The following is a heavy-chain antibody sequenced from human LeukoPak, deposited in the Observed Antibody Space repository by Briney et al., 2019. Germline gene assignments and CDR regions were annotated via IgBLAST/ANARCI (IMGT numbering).Heavy chain of an antibody. Sequence: ASVKVSCKVSGYTLTELSMHGVRQAPGKGLEWMGGFDPEDGETIYAQKFQGRVTMTEDTSTDTAYMELSSLRSEDTAVYYCATDIAAAGSLDYWGQGTLVTVSS. CDR3: ATDIAAAGSLDY. CDR2: FDPEDGET. D-gene: IGHD6-13*01. CDR1: GYTLTELS. V-gene: IGHV1-24*01. J-gene: IGHJ4*02.